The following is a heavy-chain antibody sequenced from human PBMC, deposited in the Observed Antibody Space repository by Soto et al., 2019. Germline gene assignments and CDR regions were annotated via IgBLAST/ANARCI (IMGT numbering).Heavy chain of an antibody. D-gene: IGHD4-17*01. Sequence: QVQLVQSGAEVKKPGASVKVSCKASGYTVTSYGISWVRQAPGQGLAWMGWISAYNGNTNYAQKLQGRVTMTTDTSTSTAYMELRSLRSDDTAVYYCARYQETTRYYYYGMDVWGQGTTVTVSS. CDR2: ISAYNGNT. CDR3: ARYQETTRYYYYGMDV. V-gene: IGHV1-18*01. J-gene: IGHJ6*02. CDR1: GYTVTSYG.